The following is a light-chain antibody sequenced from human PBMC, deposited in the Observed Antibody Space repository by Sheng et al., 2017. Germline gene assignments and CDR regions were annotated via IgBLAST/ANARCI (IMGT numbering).Light chain of an antibody. Sequence: DVLMTQSPSTLSASVGDRVTITCRASQSVSGWLAWYQQKPETAPKLLIYDASSLQSGVPSTFSGSGSGTEFSLTISSLQPDDLATYYCQQYNKAPYSFGQGTKLEIK. V-gene: IGKV1-5*01. J-gene: IGKJ2*03. CDR3: QQYNKAPYS. CDR1: QSVSGW. CDR2: DAS.